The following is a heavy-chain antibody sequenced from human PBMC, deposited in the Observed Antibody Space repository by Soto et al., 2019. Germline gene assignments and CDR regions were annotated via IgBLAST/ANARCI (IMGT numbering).Heavy chain of an antibody. J-gene: IGHJ6*02. CDR2: IIPIFGTA. D-gene: IGHD1-26*01. CDR1: GGTFSSYA. Sequence: QVQLVQSGAEVKKPGSSVKVSCKASGGTFSSYAISWVRQAPGQGLEWMGGIIPIFGTANYAQKFQGRVTITADESTSTAYRELSSLRSEDTAVYYCARCEKWEQNYYYGMDVWGQGTTVTVSS. V-gene: IGHV1-69*01. CDR3: ARCEKWEQNYYYGMDV.